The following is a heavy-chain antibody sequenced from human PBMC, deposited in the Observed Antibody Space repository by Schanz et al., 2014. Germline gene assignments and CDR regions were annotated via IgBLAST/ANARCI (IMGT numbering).Heavy chain of an antibody. CDR3: TRVTISPGGHGLDV. CDR1: GFAFSSYG. CDR2: ISGSSRTI. D-gene: IGHD3-16*01. Sequence: EVQLLESGGGLVQPGGSLRLSCLASGFAFSSYGMNWVRQAPGKGLEWVSYISGSSRTIYYADSMKGRFTMSRDNAKNTLYLQMNSLRAEDTALYYCTRVTISPGGHGLDVWGQGTTVTVSS. V-gene: IGHV3-48*01. J-gene: IGHJ6*02.